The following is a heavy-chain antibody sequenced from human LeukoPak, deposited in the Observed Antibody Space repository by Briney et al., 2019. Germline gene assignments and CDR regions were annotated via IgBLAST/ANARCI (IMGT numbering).Heavy chain of an antibody. CDR3: ARGQMGRGAARRVDY. CDR1: GYTFTSYD. J-gene: IGHJ4*02. D-gene: IGHD6-6*01. CDR2: KNPNSGNT. Sequence: ASVKVSCKASGYTFTSYDINWVRQATGQGLEWMGWKNPNSGNTGYAQKFQGRVTMTRNTSISTAYMELSSLRSEDTAVYYCARGQMGRGAARRVDYWGQGTLVTVSS. V-gene: IGHV1-8*01.